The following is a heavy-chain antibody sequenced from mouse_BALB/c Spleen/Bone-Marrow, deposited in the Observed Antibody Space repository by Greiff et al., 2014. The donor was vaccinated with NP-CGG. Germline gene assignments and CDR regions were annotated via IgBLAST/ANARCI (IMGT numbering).Heavy chain of an antibody. CDR2: IRNKPNGYTT. J-gene: IGHJ2*01. V-gene: IGHV7-3*02. D-gene: IGHD5-1*01. Sequence: EVKLMESGGGLVQPGGSLRLSCTTSGFTFTDYFMTWVRQPPGKALEWLGFIRNKPNGYTTEYNPSVKGRFTISRDNSQGILYIQMNTLRAEDSAIYYCARDYSGYFDFWGQGTTLTVSS. CDR1: GFTFTDYF. CDR3: ARDYSGYFDF.